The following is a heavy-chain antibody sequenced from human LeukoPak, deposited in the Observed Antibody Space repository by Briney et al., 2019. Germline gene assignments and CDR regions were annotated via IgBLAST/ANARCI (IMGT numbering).Heavy chain of an antibody. CDR1: GFTFSSYW. Sequence: GGSLRLSCAASGFTFSSYWMSWVRQAPGKGLEWVANIKQDGSEKYYVDSVKGRFTISRDNAKNSLYLQMNSLRAEDTAVYYCARGDYYGSGSYGSNYYYYYMDVWGKGTTVTVSS. V-gene: IGHV3-7*04. CDR2: IKQDGSEK. D-gene: IGHD3-10*01. J-gene: IGHJ6*03. CDR3: ARGDYYGSGSYGSNYYYYYMDV.